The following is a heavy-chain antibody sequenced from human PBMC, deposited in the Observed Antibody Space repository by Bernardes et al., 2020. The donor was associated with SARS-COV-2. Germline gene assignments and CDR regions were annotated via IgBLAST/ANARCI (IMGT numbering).Heavy chain of an antibody. Sequence: SLRLSCAASGFTFSGSAMHWVRQASGKGLEWVGRIRSKANSYATAYAASVKGRFTISRDDSKNTAYLQMNSLKTEDTAVYYCTRRGVVVITGDYYGMDVWGQGTTVTVSS. CDR2: IRSKANSYAT. CDR1: GFTFSGSA. V-gene: IGHV3-73*01. D-gene: IGHD3-22*01. J-gene: IGHJ6*02. CDR3: TRRGVVVITGDYYGMDV.